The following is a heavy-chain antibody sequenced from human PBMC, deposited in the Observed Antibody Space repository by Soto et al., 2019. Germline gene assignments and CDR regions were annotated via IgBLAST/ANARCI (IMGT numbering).Heavy chain of an antibody. CDR1: GGSISSGDYY. V-gene: IGHV4-30-4*01. J-gene: IGHJ5*02. CDR2: IYYSGST. CDR3: ARDGYYSNYYWFDP. Sequence: SETLSLTCTVSGGSISSGDYYWSWIRQPPGKGLEWIGYIYYSGSTYYNPSLKSRVTISVDTSKNQFSLKLSSVTAADTAVYYCARDGYYSNYYWFDPWGQGTLVTAPQ. D-gene: IGHD4-4*01.